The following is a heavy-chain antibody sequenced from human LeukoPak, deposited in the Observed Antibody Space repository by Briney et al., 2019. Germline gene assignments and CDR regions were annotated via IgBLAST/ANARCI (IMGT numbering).Heavy chain of an antibody. CDR3: ASSPGYYYGSGSYYYMDV. CDR2: INHSGST. V-gene: IGHV4-34*01. CDR1: GGSFSGYY. J-gene: IGHJ6*03. D-gene: IGHD3-10*01. Sequence: PSETLSLTCAVYGGSFSGYYWSWIRQPPGKGLEWIGEINHSGSTNYNPSLKSRVTISVDTSKNQFSLKLSSVTAADTAVYYCASSPGYYYGSGSYYYMDVWGKGTTVTISS.